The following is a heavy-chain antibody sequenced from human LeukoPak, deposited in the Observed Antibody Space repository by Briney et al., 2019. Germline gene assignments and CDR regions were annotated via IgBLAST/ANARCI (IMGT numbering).Heavy chain of an antibody. D-gene: IGHD6-13*01. CDR3: LAAAGTIG. V-gene: IGHV3-74*01. Sequence: PGGSLRLSCAASGFTFSSYWMHWVRQAPGKGLVWVSRVNNDGSTTNYADSVKGRFTISRDNTKNTLYLQMNSLRAEDTAVYFCLAAAGTIGWGQGNLVTVSS. CDR2: VNNDGSTT. J-gene: IGHJ4*02. CDR1: GFTFSSYW.